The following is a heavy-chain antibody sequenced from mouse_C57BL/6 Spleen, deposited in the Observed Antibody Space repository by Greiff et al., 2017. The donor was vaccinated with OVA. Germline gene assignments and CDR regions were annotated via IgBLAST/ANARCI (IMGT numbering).Heavy chain of an antibody. CDR2: IWSDGST. Sequence: VQLQESGPGLVAPSQSLSITCTVSGFSLTSYGVHWVRQPPGKGLEWLVVIWSDGSTTYNSALKSRLSISKDNAKSQVFLKMNSLQTDDTAMYYCARHPTGYYAMDYWGQGTSVTVSS. D-gene: IGHD2-10*01. V-gene: IGHV2-6-1*01. CDR1: GFSLTSYG. CDR3: ARHPTGYYAMDY. J-gene: IGHJ4*01.